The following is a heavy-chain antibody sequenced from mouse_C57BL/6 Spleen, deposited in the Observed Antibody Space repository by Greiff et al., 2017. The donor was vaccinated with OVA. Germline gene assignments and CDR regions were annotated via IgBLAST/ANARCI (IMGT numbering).Heavy chain of an antibody. CDR3: AREDYYYGSYFDY. CDR2: ISSGSSTI. D-gene: IGHD1-1*01. V-gene: IGHV5-17*01. Sequence: EVQRVESGGGLVKPGGSLKLSCAASGFTFSDYGMHWVRQAPEKGLEWVAYISSGSSTIYYADTVKGRFTISRDNAKNTLFLQMTSLRSEDTAMYYCAREDYYYGSYFDYWGQGTTLTVSS. CDR1: GFTFSDYG. J-gene: IGHJ2*01.